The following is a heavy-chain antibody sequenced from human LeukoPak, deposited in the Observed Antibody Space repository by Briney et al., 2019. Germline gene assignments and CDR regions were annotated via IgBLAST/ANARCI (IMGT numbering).Heavy chain of an antibody. CDR1: GYTFTSYY. CDR2: INPNTGLT. V-gene: IGHV1-2*02. J-gene: IGHJ2*01. Sequence: ASVKVSCKTSGYTFTSYYIHWVRQAPGQGLEWMGWINPNTGLTHYAPKFQGRVTMTRDTSINTVYMELTSVKSDDTAVYFCARDLYDTKYGIGYFDRWGRGTLVTVSS. D-gene: IGHD3-3*01. CDR3: ARDLYDTKYGIGYFDR.